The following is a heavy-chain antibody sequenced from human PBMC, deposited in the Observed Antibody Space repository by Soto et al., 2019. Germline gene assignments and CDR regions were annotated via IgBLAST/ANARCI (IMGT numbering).Heavy chain of an antibody. D-gene: IGHD3-22*01. CDR3: AALEDSSGYYPTDY. CDR2: IVVGSGNT. Sequence: QMQLVQSGPEVKKPGTSVKVSCKASGFTFTSSAVQWVRQARGQRLEWIGWIVVGSGNTNYAQKFQERVTITRDMSTSTAYMELSSLRSEDTAVYYCAALEDSSGYYPTDYWGQGTLVTVSS. J-gene: IGHJ4*02. CDR1: GFTFTSSA. V-gene: IGHV1-58*01.